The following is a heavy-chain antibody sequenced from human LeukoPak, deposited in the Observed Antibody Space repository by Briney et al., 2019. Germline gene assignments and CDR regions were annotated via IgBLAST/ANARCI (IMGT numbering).Heavy chain of an antibody. V-gene: IGHV4-34*01. CDR1: GGSFSGYY. CDR3: ARRYGSGSYPGWFDP. D-gene: IGHD3-10*01. J-gene: IGHJ5*02. CDR2: INHSGST. Sequence: SETLSLTCAVYGGSFSGYYWSWIRQPPGKGLEWIGEINHSGSTNYNPSLKSRVTISVDTSKNQFSLKLSSVTAADTAVYYCARRYGSGSYPGWFDPWGQGTLVTASS.